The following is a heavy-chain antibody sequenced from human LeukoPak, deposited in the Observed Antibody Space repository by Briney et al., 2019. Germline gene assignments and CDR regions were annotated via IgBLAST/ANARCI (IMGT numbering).Heavy chain of an antibody. J-gene: IGHJ5*02. D-gene: IGHD1-7*01. Sequence: GGSLRLSCAASGFTFSNYAMSWVRQAPGKGLEWVSHISGSGGDTYYADSVKGRFTISRDNAKNSLYLQMNSLRAEDTAVYYCARFRNRYNWNYGNWFDPWGQGTLVTVSS. CDR1: GFTFSNYA. CDR3: ARFRNRYNWNYGNWFDP. CDR2: ISGSGGDT. V-gene: IGHV3-23*01.